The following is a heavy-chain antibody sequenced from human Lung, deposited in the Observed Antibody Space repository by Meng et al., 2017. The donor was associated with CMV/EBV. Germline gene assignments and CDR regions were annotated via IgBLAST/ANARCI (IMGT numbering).Heavy chain of an antibody. CDR3: ARQYSSSYYSDY. Sequence: TXSLTXGIYGGSLSGYYWSWIRQTPGKGLEWIGEIRHSGDITNYNPSLKSRVTISIDTSKKQFSPKLSAVTAADTAVYYCARQYSSSYYSDYWGQGTLVTVSS. CDR2: IRHSGDIT. D-gene: IGHD6-6*01. V-gene: IGHV4-34*01. J-gene: IGHJ4*02. CDR1: GGSLSGYY.